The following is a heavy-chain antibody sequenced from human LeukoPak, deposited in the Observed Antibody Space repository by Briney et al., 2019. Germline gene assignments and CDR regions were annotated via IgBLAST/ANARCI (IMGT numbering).Heavy chain of an antibody. CDR3: ARVPRSGGSIDY. CDR2: ISSSGGTT. D-gene: IGHD6-19*01. V-gene: IGHV3-11*01. Sequence: GGSLRLSCAASGFTFSDYYMTWIRQAPGEGLEWVSYISSSGGTTHYADSVKGRFTISRNNAKNSLFVQMSNLRAEDTAVYYCARVPRSGGSIDYWGQGTLVTVSS. J-gene: IGHJ4*02. CDR1: GFTFSDYY.